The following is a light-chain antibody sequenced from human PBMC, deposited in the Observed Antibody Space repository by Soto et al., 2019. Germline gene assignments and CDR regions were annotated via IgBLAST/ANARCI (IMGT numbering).Light chain of an antibody. J-gene: IGKJ1*01. Sequence: AIEMTQSPSSPSASVAYCCTRTCRASQGIRNDLGWYQQKPGKAPKLLIYAASSLQSGVPSRFSGSGSGTDFTLTISSLQPEDFATYYCLQDYNYPRTFGQGTKV. V-gene: IGKV1-6*01. CDR3: LQDYNYPRT. CDR1: QGIRND. CDR2: AAS.